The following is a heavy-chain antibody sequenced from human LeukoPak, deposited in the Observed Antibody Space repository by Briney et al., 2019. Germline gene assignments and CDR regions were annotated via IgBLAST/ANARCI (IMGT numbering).Heavy chain of an antibody. Sequence: ASVKVSCKASGYTFTGYYMHWVRQAPGQGLERMGWINPNSGGTNYAQKFQGRVTMTRDTSISTAYMELSRLRSDDTAVYYCARVGVVVITHTFDYWGQGTLVTVSS. CDR2: INPNSGGT. D-gene: IGHD3-22*01. J-gene: IGHJ4*02. CDR1: GYTFTGYY. CDR3: ARVGVVVITHTFDY. V-gene: IGHV1-2*02.